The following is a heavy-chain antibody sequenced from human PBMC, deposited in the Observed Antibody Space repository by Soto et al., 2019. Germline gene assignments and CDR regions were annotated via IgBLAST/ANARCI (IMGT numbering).Heavy chain of an antibody. Sequence: PSETLSLTCGVYGGSFSDSNWTWIRQPPGKGLEWIGEINHSGGTNYNPSLKSRGTISTDTSKNQFSRKMTTVTAADTAVYYCARADCSSTSCYWFDPWGQGTLVTVSS. V-gene: IGHV4-34*01. CDR1: GGSFSDSN. CDR3: ARADCSSTSCYWFDP. J-gene: IGHJ5*02. D-gene: IGHD2-2*01. CDR2: INHSGGT.